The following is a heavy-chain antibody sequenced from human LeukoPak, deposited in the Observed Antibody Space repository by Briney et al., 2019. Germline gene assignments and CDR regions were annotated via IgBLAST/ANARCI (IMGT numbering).Heavy chain of an antibody. CDR1: GYTFSSYA. CDR2: IKSKADGGAA. D-gene: IGHD1-1*01. CDR3: TTDIGTI. J-gene: IGHJ4*02. Sequence: GGSLRLSCAASGYTFSSYAMHWVRQAPGKGLEWVGRIKSKADGGAADYAAPVKGRFTISRDDSKNTLYLQMNSLKTEDTAVYYCTTDIGTIGGQGTLVTVSS. V-gene: IGHV3-15*01.